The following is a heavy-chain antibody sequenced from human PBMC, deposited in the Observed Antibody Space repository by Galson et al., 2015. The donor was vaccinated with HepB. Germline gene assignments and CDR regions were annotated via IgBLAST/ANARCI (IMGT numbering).Heavy chain of an antibody. V-gene: IGHV1-18*01. CDR3: ARGGVATIGGPTFDY. J-gene: IGHJ4*02. Sequence: SVKVSCKASGYTFTRHGISWVRQAPGQGLEWMRWIIPYSANTNYAQRLQGRVTMTTDTSTSTAYMELRSLRSDDTAVYYCARGGVATIGGPTFDYWGQGTLVTVSS. CDR2: IIPYSANT. D-gene: IGHD5-24*01. CDR1: GYTFTRHG.